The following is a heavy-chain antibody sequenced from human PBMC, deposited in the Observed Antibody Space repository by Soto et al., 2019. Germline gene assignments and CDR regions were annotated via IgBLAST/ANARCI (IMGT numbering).Heavy chain of an antibody. CDR2: ISTYKGNT. CDR3: ARDVRSVPDY. CDR1: GYTFTSNG. V-gene: IGHV1-18*01. J-gene: IGHJ4*02. Sequence: AASVKVSCKASGYTFTSNGISWVRQAPGQGLEWMGWISTYKGNTNYAQKFQGRLTMTTDTSTSTAYMELRSLRSDDTAVYYCARDVRSVPDYWGQGTLVTVSS. D-gene: IGHD2-2*01.